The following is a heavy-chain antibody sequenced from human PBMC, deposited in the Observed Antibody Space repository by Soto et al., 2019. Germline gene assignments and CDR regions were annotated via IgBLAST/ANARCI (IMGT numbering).Heavy chain of an antibody. V-gene: IGHV1-3*01. CDR3: ARSGGYDQQVLDY. J-gene: IGHJ4*02. CDR1: GYTFTSYA. Sequence: EASVKVSCKASGYTFTSYAMHWVRQAPGQRLEWMGWINAGNGNTKYSQKFQGRVTITRDTSASTAYMELSSLRSEDTAVYYCARSGGYDQQVLDYWGQGTLVTVSS. CDR2: INAGNGNT. D-gene: IGHD2-15*01.